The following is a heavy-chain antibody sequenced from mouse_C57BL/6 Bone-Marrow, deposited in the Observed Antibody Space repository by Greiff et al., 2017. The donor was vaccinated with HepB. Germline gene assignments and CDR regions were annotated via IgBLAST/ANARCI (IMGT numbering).Heavy chain of an antibody. CDR3: TTRYDSGAWFAY. D-gene: IGHD2-4*01. J-gene: IGHJ3*01. CDR1: GFNIKDDY. CDR2: IDPENGDT. Sequence: EVQLQQSGAELVRPGASVKLSCTASGFNIKDDYMHWVKQRPEQGLEWIGWIDPENGDTEYASKFQGKATITADTSSNTAYLQLSSLTSEDTAVYYCTTRYDSGAWFAYWGQGTLVTVSA. V-gene: IGHV14-4*01.